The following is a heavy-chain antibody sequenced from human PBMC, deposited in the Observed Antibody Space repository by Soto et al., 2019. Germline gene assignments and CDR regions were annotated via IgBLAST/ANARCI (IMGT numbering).Heavy chain of an antibody. CDR1: GYTFSSYG. CDR2: ISTYKGDT. CDR3: XXXXXXXXXDY. V-gene: IGHV1-18*01. J-gene: IGHJ4*02. Sequence: QVQLVQSGAEVKKPGASVKVSCKTSGYTFSSYGISWVRQAPGQGLEWMGWISTYKGDTHYVQNLQGRVTLTTDTXXXXXXXXXXXXXXXXXXXXXXXXXXXXXXXDYWGQGTLVTVSS.